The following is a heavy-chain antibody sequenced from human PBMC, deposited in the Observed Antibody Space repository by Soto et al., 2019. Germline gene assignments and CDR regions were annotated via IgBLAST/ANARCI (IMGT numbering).Heavy chain of an antibody. CDR3: ANQITLYSSGWLLD. V-gene: IGHV4-59*12. J-gene: IGHJ3*01. CDR2: IYYTGST. D-gene: IGHD6-19*01. Sequence: SETLSLTCTVSGGSISSSYWSWIRQPPGKGLEWIAYIYYTGSTSYNPSLKSRVTISVDTSKNQFSLKLSSVTAADTAVYYCANQITLYSSGWLLDWGQGTMVTVSS. CDR1: GGSISSSY.